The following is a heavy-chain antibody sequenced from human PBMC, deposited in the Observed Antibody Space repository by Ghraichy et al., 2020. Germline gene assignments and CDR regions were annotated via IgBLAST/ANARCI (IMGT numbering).Heavy chain of an antibody. Sequence: GGSLRLSCAGSGFTFSNAWMSWVRQAPGKGLEWVGRIKRKSDGGTTDYGAPLKGRFTISRDDSKNTLFLQMNSLKTEDTAVYYCTTVKVAGEVVGSFDNWGQGTLVTVSS. D-gene: IGHD6-19*01. CDR3: TTVKVAGEVVGSFDN. V-gene: IGHV3-15*01. CDR2: IKRKSDGGTT. J-gene: IGHJ4*02. CDR1: GFTFSNAW.